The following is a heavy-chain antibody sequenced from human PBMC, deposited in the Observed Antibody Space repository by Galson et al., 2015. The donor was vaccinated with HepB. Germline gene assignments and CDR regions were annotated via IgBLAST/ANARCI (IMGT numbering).Heavy chain of an antibody. J-gene: IGHJ6*02. Sequence: SVKVSCKASGGTFSSYAISWVRQAPGQGLEWMGGIIPIFGTANYAQKFQGRVTITADESTSTAYMELSSLRSEDTAMYYCARDCSGGSCYSGYYGMDVWGQGTTVTVSS. V-gene: IGHV1-69*13. D-gene: IGHD2-15*01. CDR1: GGTFSSYA. CDR3: ARDCSGGSCYSGYYGMDV. CDR2: IIPIFGTA.